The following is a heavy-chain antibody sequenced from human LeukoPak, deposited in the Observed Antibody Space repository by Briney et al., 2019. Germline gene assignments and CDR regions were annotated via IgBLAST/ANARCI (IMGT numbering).Heavy chain of an antibody. CDR3: ARDFDSPLALDI. CDR2: IHASGTT. V-gene: IGHV4-61*02. Sequence: SQTLSLTCTVSGDSIRSPTYYWSWIRQPAGKGLEWIGRIHASGTTNYNPSLKSRITISEDTSKNQFSLKLSSVTAADTAVYYCARDFDSPLALDIWGQGTMVTVSS. D-gene: IGHD3-9*01. J-gene: IGHJ3*02. CDR1: GDSIRSPTYY.